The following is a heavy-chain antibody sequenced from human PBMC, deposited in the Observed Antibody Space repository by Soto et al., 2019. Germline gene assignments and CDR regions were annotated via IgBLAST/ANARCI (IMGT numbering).Heavy chain of an antibody. CDR3: AREYCSSTSSYTLGWFDP. J-gene: IGHJ5*02. D-gene: IGHD2-2*02. CDR1: GYTFTSYG. CDR2: ISAYNGNT. V-gene: IGHV1-18*04. Sequence: ASVKVSCKASGYTFTSYGISWVRQAPGQGLEWMGWISAYNGNTNYAQKLQGRVTMTTDTSTSTAYMELRSLRSDDTAVYYCAREYCSSTSSYTLGWFDPWGQGTLVTVSS.